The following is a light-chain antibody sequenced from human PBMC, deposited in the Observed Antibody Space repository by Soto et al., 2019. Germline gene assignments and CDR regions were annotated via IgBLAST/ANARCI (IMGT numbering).Light chain of an antibody. CDR2: DAS. V-gene: IGKV3-11*01. Sequence: EIVLTQSPATLSLSPGERATLSCRASQSVSSYLAWYQHKPGQAPRLLIYDASNRATGIPARFSGSGSGTDFTPTISRLEPGDFAVYYCLHRYNWPLTFGGGTKVEVK. CDR3: LHRYNWPLT. J-gene: IGKJ4*01. CDR1: QSVSSY.